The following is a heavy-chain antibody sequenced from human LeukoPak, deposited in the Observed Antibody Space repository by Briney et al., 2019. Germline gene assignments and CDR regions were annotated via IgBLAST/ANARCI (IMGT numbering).Heavy chain of an antibody. CDR2: IYYSGST. CDR1: GGSISSGGYY. Sequence: PSETLSLTCTVSGGSISSGGYYWSWLRQHPGKGLEWIGYIYYSGSTCYNPSLKSRVTISVDTSKNQFSLKLSSVTAADTAVYYYARGGYSGYESDYWGQGTLVTASS. V-gene: IGHV4-31*03. D-gene: IGHD5-12*01. CDR3: ARGGYSGYESDY. J-gene: IGHJ4*02.